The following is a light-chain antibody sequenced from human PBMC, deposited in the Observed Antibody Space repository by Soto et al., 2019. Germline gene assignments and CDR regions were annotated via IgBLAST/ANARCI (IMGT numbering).Light chain of an antibody. CDR2: DAS. CDR3: QQRGNRPPWT. J-gene: IGKJ1*01. Sequence: EIVLTQSPGTLSLSPGERAALSCRASQSVGKYLVWYQQKPGQAPRLLIYDASNRATGIPARFSGSGSGTDFTLTISSLETEDLAVYYCQQRGNRPPWTFGQGTKVDIK. V-gene: IGKV3-11*01. CDR1: QSVGKY.